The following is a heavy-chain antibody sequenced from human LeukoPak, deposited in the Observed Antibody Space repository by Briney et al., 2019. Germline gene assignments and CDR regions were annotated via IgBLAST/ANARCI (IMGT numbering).Heavy chain of an antibody. Sequence: PSETLSLTCTVSGGSVNSDYWNWIRQPPGEGLEWIGYTYYSGSTNYNPSLRGRVTISVDTSKNQFSLKLNSVTAADTAVYYCARYDDAFDIWGQGTMVTVSS. V-gene: IGHV4-59*02. CDR2: TYYSGST. J-gene: IGHJ3*02. CDR3: ARYDDAFDI. CDR1: GGSVNSDY. D-gene: IGHD3-16*01.